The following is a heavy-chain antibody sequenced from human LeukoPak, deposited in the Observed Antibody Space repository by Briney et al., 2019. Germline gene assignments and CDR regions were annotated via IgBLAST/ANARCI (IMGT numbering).Heavy chain of an antibody. CDR2: IDYSGST. D-gene: IGHD1-26*01. Sequence: PSETLSLTCTVSGSTISSYYWSWIRQPPGKGLEWIAYIDYSGSTNYNPSLKSRVTISVDASKNQFSLELSSVTAADTAVYYCARDRRRDLLHAFDIWGQGTMVTVSS. J-gene: IGHJ3*02. CDR1: GSTISSYY. CDR3: ARDRRRDLLHAFDI. V-gene: IGHV4-59*01.